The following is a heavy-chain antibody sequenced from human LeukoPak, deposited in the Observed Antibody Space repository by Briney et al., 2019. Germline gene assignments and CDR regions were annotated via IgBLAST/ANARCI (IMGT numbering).Heavy chain of an antibody. CDR1: GYIXTHYY. V-gene: IGHV1-2*02. Sequence: ASVKVSCKASGYIXTHYYIHWVRQAPGQGLEWMGWMNPNSGGANYAQKFQDRVTMTRDTSISTAYMELSGVRSDDSAVYYCTRDRLGESGWFDPWGQGTLVTVSS. J-gene: IGHJ5*02. D-gene: IGHD3-16*01. CDR2: MNPNSGGA. CDR3: TRDRLGESGWFDP.